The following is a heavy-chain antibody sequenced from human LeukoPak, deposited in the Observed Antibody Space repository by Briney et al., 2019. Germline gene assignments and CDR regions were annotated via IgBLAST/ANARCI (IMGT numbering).Heavy chain of an antibody. V-gene: IGHV4-31*03. CDR3: ARGAPPPGIAANPGYYFDY. J-gene: IGHJ4*02. Sequence: PSETLSLTCTVSGGSISSGGYFWSWIRQHPGKGLEWIGYIYYSGSTYYNPSLKSRVTISVDTSKNQFSLKLSSVTAADTAVYYCARGAPPPGIAANPGYYFDYWGQGTLVTVSS. CDR1: GGSISSGGYF. D-gene: IGHD6-13*01. CDR2: IYYSGST.